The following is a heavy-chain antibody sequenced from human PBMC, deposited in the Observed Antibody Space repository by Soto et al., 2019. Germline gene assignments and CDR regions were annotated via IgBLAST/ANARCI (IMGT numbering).Heavy chain of an antibody. J-gene: IGHJ4*02. CDR2: IYHSGST. D-gene: IGHD5-12*01. Sequence: PSETLSLTCAVSGGSISSSNWWSWVRQPPGKGLEWIGEIYHSGSTYYNPSLKSRVTISVDTSKNQFSLKLSSVTAADTAVYYCARPGFGLGMATINLVENKDYWGQGTLVTVSS. CDR1: GGSISSSNW. CDR3: ARPGFGLGMATINLVENKDY. V-gene: IGHV4-4*02.